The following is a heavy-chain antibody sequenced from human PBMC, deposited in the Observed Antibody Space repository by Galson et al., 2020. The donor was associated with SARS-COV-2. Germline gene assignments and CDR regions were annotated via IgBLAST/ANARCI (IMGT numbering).Heavy chain of an antibody. J-gene: IGHJ4*01. CDR3: TGEGWQGGY. V-gene: IGHV3-7*01. CDR2: IRGDGSET. CDR1: GINFEDLW. D-gene: IGHD6-19*01. Sequence: GESPKTPRIVSGINFEDLWMSWFRQAPGQGPEWVANIRGDGSETNYVDPVKGRFPISRNNAANSLFLQMNSLRVEDTGVYYRTGEGWQGGYWGQGTRGTVSS.